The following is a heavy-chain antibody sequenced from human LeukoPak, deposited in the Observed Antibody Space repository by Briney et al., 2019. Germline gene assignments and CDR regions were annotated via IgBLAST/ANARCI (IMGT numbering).Heavy chain of an antibody. Sequence: SETLSLPCTVSGGSISSYYWSWIRQPAGKGLEWIGRIYTSGSTNYNASLKSRVSMSVDTSKNQFSLKLSSVTAADTAVFYCARENSGSYREFDYWGQGTLVTVSS. CDR3: ARENSGSYREFDY. J-gene: IGHJ4*02. D-gene: IGHD1-26*01. V-gene: IGHV4-4*07. CDR2: IYTSGST. CDR1: GGSISSYY.